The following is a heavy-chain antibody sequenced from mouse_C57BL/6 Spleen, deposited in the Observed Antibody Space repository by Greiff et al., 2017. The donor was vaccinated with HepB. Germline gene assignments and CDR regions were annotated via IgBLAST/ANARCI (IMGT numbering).Heavy chain of an antibody. V-gene: IGHV1-9*01. J-gene: IGHJ4*01. D-gene: IGHD2-4*01. CDR1: GYTFTGYW. Sequence: VQLQQSGAELMKPGASVKLSCKATGYTFTGYWIEWVKQRPGHGLEWIGEILPGSGSTNYNDKFKGKATFTADTSSNTAYMQLSSLTTEDSAIYYCARRGDYDVGPAMDYWGQGTSVTVSS. CDR2: ILPGSGST. CDR3: ARRGDYDVGPAMDY.